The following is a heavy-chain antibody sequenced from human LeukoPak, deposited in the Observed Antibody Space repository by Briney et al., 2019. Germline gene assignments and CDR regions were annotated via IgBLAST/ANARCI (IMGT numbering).Heavy chain of an antibody. D-gene: IGHD3-22*01. CDR2: IYYRGST. V-gene: IGHV4-59*01. Sequence: SETLSLTCTVSGGSISSYYWSWIRQPPGKGPEWIGYIYYRGSTNYNPSLKSRVTISVDTSKNQFSLKLSSVTAADTAVYYRSRRGGDSSGYYYVFDNWFDPWGQGTLVTVSS. CDR1: GGSISSYY. J-gene: IGHJ5*02. CDR3: SRRGGDSSGYYYVFDNWFDP.